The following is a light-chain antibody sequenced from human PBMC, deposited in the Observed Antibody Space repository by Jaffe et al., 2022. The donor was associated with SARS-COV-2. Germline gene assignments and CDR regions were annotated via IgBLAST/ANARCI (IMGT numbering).Light chain of an antibody. CDR3: QQYDKLPQFT. CDR2: DAS. J-gene: IGKJ3*01. CDR1: HDIKNY. V-gene: IGKV1-33*01. Sequence: DIQMTQSPSSLSASVGDRITITCQASHDIKNYLNWYQQRPGEVPKLLIYDASNLAPGVPSRFSGSGSGTYFTFTISGLQPEDIATYYCQQYDKLPQFTFGPGTKVDFK.